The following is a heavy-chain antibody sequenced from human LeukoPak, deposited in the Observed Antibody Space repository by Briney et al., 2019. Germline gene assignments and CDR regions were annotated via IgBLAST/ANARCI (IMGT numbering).Heavy chain of an antibody. D-gene: IGHD2-15*01. CDR2: ISGSGDNT. CDR1: GFSFRTYG. V-gene: IGHV3-23*01. Sequence: PGGSLRLSCAASGFSFRTYGMSSVRQAPGKRLEWVSGISGSGDNTHNADFVKGRFTISRDNSKNTLFLQMNSLRAEGTAIYYCTKAPIVSCSGAFCYPFDSWGQGTLVTVSS. J-gene: IGHJ4*02. CDR3: TKAPIVSCSGAFCYPFDS.